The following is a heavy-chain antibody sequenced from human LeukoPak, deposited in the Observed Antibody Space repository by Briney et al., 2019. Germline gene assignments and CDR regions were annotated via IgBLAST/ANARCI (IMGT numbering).Heavy chain of an antibody. J-gene: IGHJ4*02. CDR3: AQTPRPGDNYLGFFFDY. CDR2: MGVNVVGT. V-gene: IGHV3-23*01. Sequence: PVGCLRLSCEASVFTFSNHAMSWVRQAPGKGLEWFSSMGVNVVGTHYADSVKGRLTISRDNSKNILYLRMNSLGVEDTAVYYCAQTPRPGDNYLGFFFDYWGQGSLVTVS. CDR1: VFTFSNHA. D-gene: IGHD3-10*01.